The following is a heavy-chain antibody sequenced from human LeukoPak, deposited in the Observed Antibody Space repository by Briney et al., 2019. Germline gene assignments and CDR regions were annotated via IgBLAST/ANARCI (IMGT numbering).Heavy chain of an antibody. J-gene: IGHJ4*02. Sequence: SGGSLRLSCAASGFTFSSYAMSWIRQAPGKGLEWVSRISSGGGYTGYADSLKGRFTISRDNAKNSLHLQMNSLRAEDTAVYYCARDRRDGGYNPGDPRGFANWGQGTLVTVSS. CDR1: GFTFSSYA. V-gene: IGHV3-11*06. CDR2: ISSGGGYT. CDR3: ARDRRDGGYNPGDPRGFAN. D-gene: IGHD5-24*01.